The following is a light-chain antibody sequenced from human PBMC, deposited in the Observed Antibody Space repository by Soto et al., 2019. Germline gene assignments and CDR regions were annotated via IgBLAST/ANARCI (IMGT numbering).Light chain of an antibody. CDR1: SSDVGGYNY. CDR3: SSYTSSTPYV. J-gene: IGLJ1*01. V-gene: IGLV2-14*01. CDR2: EVS. Sequence: QSVLTQPASVSGSPGQSITISCTGTSSDVGGYNYVSWYQQHPGEAPKLMIYEVSNRPSGVSNRFSGSKSGNTASLTISGLQAEDEADYYCSSYTSSTPYVFGTGTKLTVL.